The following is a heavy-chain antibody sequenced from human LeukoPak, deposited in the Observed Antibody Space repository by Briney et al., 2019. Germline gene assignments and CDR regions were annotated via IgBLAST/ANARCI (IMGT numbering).Heavy chain of an antibody. V-gene: IGHV4-39*01. Sequence: PSETLSLTCTVSGGSISSSSYYWGWIRQPPGKGLEWIGSIYYSGSTYYNPSLKSRVTISVDTSKNQFSLKLSSVTAADTAVYYCARHFSLTSDGYYYYGMDAWGQGTTVTVSS. CDR1: GGSISSSSYY. J-gene: IGHJ6*02. CDR3: ARHFSLTSDGYYYYGMDA. D-gene: IGHD4/OR15-4a*01. CDR2: IYYSGST.